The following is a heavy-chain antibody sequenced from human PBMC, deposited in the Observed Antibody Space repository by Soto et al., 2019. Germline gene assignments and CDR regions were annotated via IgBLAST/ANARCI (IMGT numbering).Heavy chain of an antibody. Sequence: SETLSLTCTVSGASISRYYWSWIRQSPGKGLEWIGYLYNTGSTIYNPSLKSRVTISVDTSKNQFSLKMNSVTAADTAVYYCARDLWGYCGAACYPLDVWGQGTRSPSH. V-gene: IGHV4-59*01. CDR3: ARDLWGYCGAACYPLDV. D-gene: IGHD2-21*02. CDR1: GASISRYY. J-gene: IGHJ6*02. CDR2: LYNTGST.